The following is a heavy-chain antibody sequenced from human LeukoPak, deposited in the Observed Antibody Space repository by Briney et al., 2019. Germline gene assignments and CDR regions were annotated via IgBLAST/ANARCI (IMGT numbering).Heavy chain of an antibody. CDR3: ARREGPWELFFQAFDI. J-gene: IGHJ3*02. CDR2: VKDDGSYT. V-gene: IGHV3-30*04. Sequence: GGSLRLSCAVSGFTFSAYNMHWVRQAPGKGLDWVAVVKDDGSYTSYAASVKGRFTISRDNSRNTVVLQMNSLSVDDTAIYYCARREGPWELFFQAFDIWGQGQWSPSLQ. D-gene: IGHD1-26*01. CDR1: GFTFSAYN.